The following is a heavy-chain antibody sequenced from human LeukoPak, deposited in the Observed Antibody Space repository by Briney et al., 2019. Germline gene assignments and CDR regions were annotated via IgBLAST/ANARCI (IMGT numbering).Heavy chain of an antibody. D-gene: IGHD4-11*01. V-gene: IGHV3-48*01. J-gene: IGHJ5*02. CDR1: GFTFSSYS. CDR3: ARDQTVTTLNWFDP. Sequence: GGTLRLSCAASGFTFSSYSMNWVRQAPGKGQEWVSYISSSSSTIYYADSVKGRFTISRDNAKNSLYLQMNSLRAEDTAVYYCARDQTVTTLNWFDPWGQGTLVTVSS. CDR2: ISSSSSTI.